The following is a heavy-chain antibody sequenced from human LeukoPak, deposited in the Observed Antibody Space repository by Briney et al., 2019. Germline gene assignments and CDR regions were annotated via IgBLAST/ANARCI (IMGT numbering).Heavy chain of an antibody. Sequence: SVKVSCKASGGTFNTYSINWVRQAPGQGFEWMGRIIAILSQANYAQKFQGRVSITADESTTTAYLELRSLRSEDTAVYYCATGGGYVDAFDIWGQGTMVTVSS. CDR1: GGTFNTYS. CDR2: IIAILSQA. J-gene: IGHJ3*02. CDR3: ATGGGYVDAFDI. V-gene: IGHV1-69*11. D-gene: IGHD5-12*01.